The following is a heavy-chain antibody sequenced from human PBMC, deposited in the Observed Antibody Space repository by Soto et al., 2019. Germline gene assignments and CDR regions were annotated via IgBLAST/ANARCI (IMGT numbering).Heavy chain of an antibody. CDR3: AKDKGIAAAGTGYFPPNWFDP. CDR2: ISGSGGST. Sequence: PGGSLRLSCAASGFTFSSYAMSWVRQAPGKGLEWVSAISGSGGSTYYAGSVKGRFTISRDNSKNTLYLQMNSLRAEDTAVYYSAKDKGIAAAGTGYFPPNWFDPWGQGTLVTVSS. J-gene: IGHJ5*02. D-gene: IGHD6-13*01. V-gene: IGHV3-23*01. CDR1: GFTFSSYA.